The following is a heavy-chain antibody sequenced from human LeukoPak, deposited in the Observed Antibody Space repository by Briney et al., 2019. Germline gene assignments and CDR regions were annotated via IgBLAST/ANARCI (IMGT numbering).Heavy chain of an antibody. CDR2: INPNSGDT. CDR3: ARDPSTTVPVDY. J-gene: IGHJ4*02. D-gene: IGHD1-1*01. Sequence: VASVKVSCKASGYTFTGYYIHWVRQAPGQGLEWMGWINPNSGDTAHAQKFQGMVTMTRDTSISTAYMELSGLRSDDTAVYYCARDPSTTVPVDYWGQGTLVTVSS. V-gene: IGHV1-2*02. CDR1: GYTFTGYY.